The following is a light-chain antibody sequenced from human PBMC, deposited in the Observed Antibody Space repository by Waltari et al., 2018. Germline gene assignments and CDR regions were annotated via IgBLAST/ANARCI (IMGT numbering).Light chain of an antibody. CDR2: AAS. CDR1: QPINNY. Sequence: DIQMTQTPPSLSASVGETVTITCRASQPINNYLNWYQHKAGKAPTLVIYAASRLQSGGPSRFSGRGSETEFTLTISSLQPEDIATYFYQQSHTTPWTFGRGTKVEVK. V-gene: IGKV1-39*01. J-gene: IGKJ1*01. CDR3: QQSHTTPWT.